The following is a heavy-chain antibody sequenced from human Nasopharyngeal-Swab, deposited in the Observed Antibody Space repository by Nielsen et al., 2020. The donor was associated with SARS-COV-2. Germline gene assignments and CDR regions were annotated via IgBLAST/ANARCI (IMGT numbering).Heavy chain of an antibody. CDR2: MYHSGTT. V-gene: IGHV4-38-2*02. CDR3: ARDVTGYLQCDS. CDR1: GYSIRSDSC. D-gene: IGHD3-9*01. J-gene: IGHJ4*02. Sequence: SETLSLTCTVSGYSIRSDSCWGWIRQPPGKGLEWIGYMYHSGTTYYNPSLKSRVTISRDTSKNQLSLTLTSVTAADTGVYYCARDVTGYLQCDSWGRGSLVTVSS.